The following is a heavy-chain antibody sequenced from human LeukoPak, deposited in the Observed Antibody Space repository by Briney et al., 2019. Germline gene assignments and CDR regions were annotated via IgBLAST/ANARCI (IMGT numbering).Heavy chain of an antibody. Sequence: SETLSLTCTVSGXSTSSYYWSWIRQPPGKGLEWVGSIYYSVTTNYNPSLRSRVTISVDTSKNQFSLNLSSVTAADTAVYFCARSSLIAVSGYYFDYWGQGTLVTVSS. V-gene: IGHV4-59*01. J-gene: IGHJ4*02. CDR1: GXSTSSYY. CDR3: ARSSLIAVSGYYFDY. CDR2: IYYSVTT. D-gene: IGHD6-19*01.